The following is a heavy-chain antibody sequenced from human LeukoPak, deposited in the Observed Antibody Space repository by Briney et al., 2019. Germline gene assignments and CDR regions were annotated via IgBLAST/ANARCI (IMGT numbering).Heavy chain of an antibody. V-gene: IGHV4-59*01. Sequence: SETLSLTCTVSGGSISSYYWSWIRQPPGKGLEWIGYIYYSGSTNYNPSLKSRVTISVDTSKNQFSLKLSSVTAADAAVYYCARGGYYDSSGYFDYWGQGTLVTVSS. D-gene: IGHD3-22*01. CDR3: ARGGYYDSSGYFDY. CDR2: IYYSGST. CDR1: GGSISSYY. J-gene: IGHJ4*02.